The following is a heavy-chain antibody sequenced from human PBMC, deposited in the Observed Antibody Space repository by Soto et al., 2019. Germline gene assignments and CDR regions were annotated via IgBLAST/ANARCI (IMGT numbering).Heavy chain of an antibody. Sequence: QVQLVQSGAEVKKPGSSVKVSCKASGDSFSSYTIIWVRQAPGQGPEWMGGVIPFYGTTNYAQKFQGRLTITADEFTSTAYMELKSLRSEDTAVYYCARGRRGWLKLNPNNRFDPWGQGTLVTVST. V-gene: IGHV1-69*01. CDR1: GDSFSSYT. CDR2: VIPFYGTT. CDR3: ARGRRGWLKLNPNNRFDP. J-gene: IGHJ5*02. D-gene: IGHD5-12*01.